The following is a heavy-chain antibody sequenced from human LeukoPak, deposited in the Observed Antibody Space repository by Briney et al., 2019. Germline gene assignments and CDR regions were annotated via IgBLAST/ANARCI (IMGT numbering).Heavy chain of an antibody. CDR2: SSNSGNTI. D-gene: IGHD5-24*01. CDR3: VRSADGHFDQ. J-gene: IGHJ4*02. CDR1: GFTFSSYE. Sequence: PGGSLRLSCAASGFTFSSYEMNWVRQAPGKGLEWVSYSSNSGNTIYYADSMKGRFTISRDNAKNSLYLQMNSLRAEDTAVYYCVRSADGHFDQWGQGTLVTVSS. V-gene: IGHV3-48*03.